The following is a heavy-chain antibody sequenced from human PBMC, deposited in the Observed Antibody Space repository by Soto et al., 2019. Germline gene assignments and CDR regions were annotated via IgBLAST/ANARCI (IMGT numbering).Heavy chain of an antibody. CDR1: GGSIRSYC. CDR2: ICNSGST. J-gene: IGHJ5*02. V-gene: IGHV4-4*08. CDR3: ARTLRTSPYNWFDP. Sequence: SETLSLTCTVSGGSIRSYCWTWIRQPPGEGLEWIGCICNSGSTNYNPSLKSRVTISVDTSKNQFSLKLSSVTAADTAVYYCARTLRTSPYNWFDPWGQGTLVTVSS. D-gene: IGHD2-2*02.